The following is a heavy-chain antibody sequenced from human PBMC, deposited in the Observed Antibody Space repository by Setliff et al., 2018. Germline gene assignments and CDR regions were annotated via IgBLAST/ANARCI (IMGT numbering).Heavy chain of an antibody. CDR1: GYIFTNYG. Sequence: ASVKVSCKASGYIFTNYGVSWVRQAPGQGLEWMGWISGYNGNTNYAQKVQGRVAMTTDTSTSTAYTELRSLRSGDTAVYYCARHGDASFYYDILTGYSPPYYFDYWGQGTLVTVSS. CDR2: ISGYNGNT. D-gene: IGHD3-9*01. J-gene: IGHJ4*02. CDR3: ARHGDASFYYDILTGYSPPYYFDY. V-gene: IGHV1-18*01.